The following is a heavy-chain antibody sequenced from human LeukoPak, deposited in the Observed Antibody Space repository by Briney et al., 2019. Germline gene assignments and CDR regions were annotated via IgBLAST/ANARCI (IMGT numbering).Heavy chain of an antibody. CDR2: IKSKTDEGTT. D-gene: IGHD3-16*01. J-gene: IGHJ4*02. V-gene: IGHV3-15*01. CDR1: GFTFSNAW. CDR3: AYLFFDY. Sequence: GGSLRLSCAASGFTFSNAWMTWVRQAPGKGLEWVGRIKSKTDEGTTDYAAPVKGSFTISRDDSKNTLYLQMNSLKTEDKAVYYCAYLFFDYWGQGALVTVSS.